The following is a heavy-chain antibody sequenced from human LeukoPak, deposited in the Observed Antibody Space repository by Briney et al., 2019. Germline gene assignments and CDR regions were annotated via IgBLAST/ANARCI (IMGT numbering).Heavy chain of an antibody. CDR1: GGTFSSYA. CDR2: IIPIFGTA. V-gene: IGHV1-69*05. Sequence: ASVKVSCKASGGTFSSYAISWVRQAPGEGLEWMGGIIPIFGTANYAQKFQGRVTITTDESTSTAYMELSSLRSEDTAVYYCARSGSGLYPYYYYYMDVWGKGTTVTVSS. D-gene: IGHD3-3*01. CDR3: ARSGSGLYPYYYYYMDV. J-gene: IGHJ6*03.